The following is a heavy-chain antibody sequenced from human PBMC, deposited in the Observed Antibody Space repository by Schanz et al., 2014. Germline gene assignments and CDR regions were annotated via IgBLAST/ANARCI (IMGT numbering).Heavy chain of an antibody. V-gene: IGHV1-18*01. J-gene: IGHJ4*02. CDR1: GYTFTDYG. D-gene: IGHD3-10*01. CDR2: INGYNGHT. Sequence: QVQLVQSGGEMKKPGASVKVSCKASGYTFTDYGLSWVRQAPGQGLEWMGWINGYNGHTLYAQKFQGRVTMTTDTSTSTVYMELSGLRSEDTAVYYCARAKRFGDMDVWGQGTLVIVSS. CDR3: ARAKRFGDMDV.